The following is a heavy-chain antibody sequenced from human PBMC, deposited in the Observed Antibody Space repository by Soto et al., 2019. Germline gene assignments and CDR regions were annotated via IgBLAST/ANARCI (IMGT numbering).Heavy chain of an antibody. CDR1: GGSVSSDNYY. CDR2: FYYIGNT. Sequence: SETLSLTCTVSGGSVSSDNYYWTWIRQPPGKELEWIGYFYYIGNTDYNPSLKSRVTISVNTSKNQFFLRLTAVTAADTAVYYCARGRYYDSSGYPYFEYWGQGTLVTVSS. J-gene: IGHJ4*02. V-gene: IGHV4-61*01. CDR3: ARGRYYDSSGYPYFEY. D-gene: IGHD3-22*01.